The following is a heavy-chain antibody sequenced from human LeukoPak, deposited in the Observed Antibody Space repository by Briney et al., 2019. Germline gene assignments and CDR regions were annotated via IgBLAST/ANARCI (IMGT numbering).Heavy chain of an antibody. CDR3: ARVVVPAAIQFDY. CDR1: GYSFTSYW. V-gene: IGHV5-51*01. CDR2: IYPGDSDT. D-gene: IGHD2-2*01. Sequence: GESLKIPCKGSGYSFTSYWIGWVRQMPGKGLEWMGIIYPGDSDTRYSPSFQGQVTISADKSISTAYLQWSSLKASDTAMYYCARVVVPAAIQFDYWGQGTLVTVSS. J-gene: IGHJ4*02.